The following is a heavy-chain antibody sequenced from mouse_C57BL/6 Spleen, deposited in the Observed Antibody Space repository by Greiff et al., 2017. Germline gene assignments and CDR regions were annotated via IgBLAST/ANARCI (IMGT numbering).Heavy chain of an antibody. CDR2: ISTLAYSI. J-gene: IGHJ3*01. V-gene: IGHV5-15*04. CDR1: GFTFSDYG. D-gene: IGHD1-1*01. Sequence: EVLLVESGGGLVQPGGSLKLSCAASGFTFSDYGMAWVRQAPRKGLVWVAFISTLAYSINYDDTVTGRSTIARENAKNTLYLEMGSLRSGDTAMYYCAKSLYYGSSGGFAYWGQGTLVTVSA. CDR3: AKSLYYGSSGGFAY.